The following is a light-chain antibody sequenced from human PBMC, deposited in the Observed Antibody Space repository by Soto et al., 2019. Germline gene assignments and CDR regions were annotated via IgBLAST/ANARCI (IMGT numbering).Light chain of an antibody. CDR2: DAS. CDR3: QQYSRSSWT. Sequence: DIQMTQSPSTLSASVGDRVTITCRASQSIGDWLAWYQQKPGKAPHLLIYDASILQNGVPSRFSGSGSGTEFTLTITSLQPDDLATYYCQQYSRSSWTFGQGTKVDIK. J-gene: IGKJ1*01. CDR1: QSIGDW. V-gene: IGKV1-5*01.